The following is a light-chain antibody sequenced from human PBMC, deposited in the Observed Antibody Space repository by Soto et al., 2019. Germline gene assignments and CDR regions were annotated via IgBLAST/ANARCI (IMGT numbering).Light chain of an antibody. CDR3: AAWDDSLNAL. V-gene: IGLV1-44*01. CDR2: IND. CDR1: SSNIGDNP. J-gene: IGLJ1*01. Sequence: QSALTQPPSASGTPGQRITISCSGSSSNIGDNPVNWYQQLPGAAPKLLIYINDQRPSGVPDRFSGSKSGTSASLAISGLRPEDEADYYCAAWDDSLNALFGTGTKVTVL.